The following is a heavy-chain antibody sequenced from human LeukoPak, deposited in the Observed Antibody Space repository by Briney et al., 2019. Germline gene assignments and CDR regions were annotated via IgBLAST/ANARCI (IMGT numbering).Heavy chain of an antibody. Sequence: SQTLSLTCTVSGGSISSGGHYWSWIRQHPGKDLEWIGYIYQTGSTYYSPSLKSRLTISLDTSKNQLSLKLSSVTAADTAVYYCARAGSGYLVDYWGQATLVTVSS. D-gene: IGHD5-12*01. V-gene: IGHV4-31*03. CDR3: ARAGSGYLVDY. CDR2: IYQTGST. J-gene: IGHJ4*02. CDR1: GGSISSGGHY.